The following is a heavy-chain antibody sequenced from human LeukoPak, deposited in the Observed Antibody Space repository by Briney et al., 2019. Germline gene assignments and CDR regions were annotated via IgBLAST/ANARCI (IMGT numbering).Heavy chain of an antibody. V-gene: IGHV3-20*04. D-gene: IGHD3-10*01. CDR2: INWNGGST. CDR3: VRWYGGSGLENYYYYMDV. J-gene: IGHJ6*03. CDR1: GFTFDDYG. Sequence: GGSLRLSCAASGFTFDDYGMSWVRQAPGKGLEWASGINWNGGSTGYADSVKGRFTISRDNSKNTLYLQMNSLRAEDTAVYYCVRWYGGSGLENYYYYMDVWGKGTTVTISS.